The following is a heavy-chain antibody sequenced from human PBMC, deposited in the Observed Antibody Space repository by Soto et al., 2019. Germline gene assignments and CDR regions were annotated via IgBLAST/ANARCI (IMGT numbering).Heavy chain of an antibody. CDR1: GFSLSTNGVA. J-gene: IGHJ5*02. V-gene: IGHV2-5*04. CDR2: FYWDDDK. CDR3: VYRKGAATGTGNWFDP. Sequence: AGRTLVNPRKPLSLPCPFSGFSLSTNGVAVGRIRQPPGKALEWLGLFYWDDDKRYSPSLEGRLTITRDTSENQVVLTMTNMEPVGAGTYYCVYRKGAATGTGNWFDPWGQGIPVPVSS. D-gene: IGHD1-1*01.